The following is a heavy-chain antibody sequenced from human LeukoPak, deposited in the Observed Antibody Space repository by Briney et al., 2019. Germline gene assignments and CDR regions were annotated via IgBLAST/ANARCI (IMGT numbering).Heavy chain of an antibody. J-gene: IGHJ6*03. CDR3: ARGYSSSSFGYYYYYYMDV. CDR1: GYTFINFG. Sequence: ASVKVSCKASGYTFINFGISWVRQAPGQGLEWMGGIIPIFGTANYAQKFQGRVTITADKSTSTAYMELSSLRSEDTAVYYCARGYSSSSFGYYYYYYMDVWGKGTTVTVSS. CDR2: IIPIFGTA. D-gene: IGHD6-6*01. V-gene: IGHV1-69*06.